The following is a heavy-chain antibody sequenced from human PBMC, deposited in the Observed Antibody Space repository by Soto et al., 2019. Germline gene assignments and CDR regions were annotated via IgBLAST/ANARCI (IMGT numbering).Heavy chain of an antibody. D-gene: IGHD2-2*01. J-gene: IGHJ1*01. CDR2: IYYSGST. V-gene: IGHV4-31*03. CDR3: ARALKYCSSTSCRSEYFQH. Sequence: SETLSLTCTVSGGSISSGGYYWSWIRQHPGKGLEWIGYIYYSGSTYYNPSLKSRVTISVDTSKNQFSLKLSSVTAADTAVYYCARALKYCSSTSCRSEYFQHWGQGTLVTVS. CDR1: GGSISSGGYY.